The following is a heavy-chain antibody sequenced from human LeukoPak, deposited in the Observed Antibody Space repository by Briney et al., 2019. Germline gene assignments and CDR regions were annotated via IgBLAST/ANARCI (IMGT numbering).Heavy chain of an antibody. V-gene: IGHV3-33*06. Sequence: GRSLRLSCAASGFTFSSYGMPWVRQAPGKGLEWVAVIRYDGSNKYYADSVKGRFTISRDNSKNTLYLQMNSLRAEDTAVYYCAKEGTLLEYSSSWGFFDYWGQGTLVTVSS. CDR2: IRYDGSNK. CDR3: AKEGTLLEYSSSWGFFDY. CDR1: GFTFSSYG. J-gene: IGHJ4*02. D-gene: IGHD6-6*01.